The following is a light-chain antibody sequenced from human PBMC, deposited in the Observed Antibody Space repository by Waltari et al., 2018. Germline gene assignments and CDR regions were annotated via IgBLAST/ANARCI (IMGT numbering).Light chain of an antibody. CDR1: NIGTYS. Sequence: SSVVTQPPSVSVAPGETAPITCGGDNIGTYSVHWYQQKAGPAPVLVIFYDRDRPSGIPDRVSGSNSGNTATLTISRVEAGNEARYYCHVWHPHVDPGVFGTGTEVTVL. J-gene: IGLJ1*01. CDR3: HVWHPHVDPGV. CDR2: YDR. V-gene: IGLV3-21*04.